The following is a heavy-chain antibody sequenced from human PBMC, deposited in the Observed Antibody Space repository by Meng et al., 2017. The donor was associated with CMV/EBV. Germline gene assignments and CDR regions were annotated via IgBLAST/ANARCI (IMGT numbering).Heavy chain of an antibody. CDR2: IWYDGSNK. J-gene: IGHJ5*02. CDR1: GVTFSGYG. CDR3: AGGEWFDP. Sequence: LSVSCAASGVTFSGYGMHWVRQAPGKGLEWVAVIWYDGSNKYYADSVKGRFTISRDNSKNTLYLQMNSLRAEDTAVYYCAGGEWFDPWGQGTLVTVSS. V-gene: IGHV3-33*01.